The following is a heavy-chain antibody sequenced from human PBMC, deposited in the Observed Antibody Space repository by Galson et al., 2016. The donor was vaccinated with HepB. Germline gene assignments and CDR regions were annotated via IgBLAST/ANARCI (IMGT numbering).Heavy chain of an antibody. Sequence: SLRLSCAGSGFIFRHHAMAWIRQAPGKGLEWVSGINGRGSTTYYADAVKGRFSTSRDNSKHTVFLQMDNLKVDDTAIYYCVKEGAWFGGDWFDPWGQGTLVTVS. V-gene: IGHV3-23*01. CDR1: GFIFRHHA. CDR3: VKEGAWFGGDWFDP. D-gene: IGHD3-16*01. J-gene: IGHJ5*02. CDR2: INGRGSTT.